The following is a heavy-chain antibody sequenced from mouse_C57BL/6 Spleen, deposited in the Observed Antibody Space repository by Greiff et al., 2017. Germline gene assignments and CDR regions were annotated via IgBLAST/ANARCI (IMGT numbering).Heavy chain of an antibody. CDR3: ARGQLRLPFAY. Sequence: VQLQESGPELVKPGASVKLSCKASGYTFTSYDINWVKQRPGQGLEWIGWIYPRDGSTKYNEKFKGKATLTVDTSSSTAYMELHSLTSEDSAVYFCARGQLRLPFAYWGQGTLVTVSA. J-gene: IGHJ3*01. D-gene: IGHD3-2*02. CDR2: IYPRDGST. CDR1: GYTFTSYD. V-gene: IGHV1-85*01.